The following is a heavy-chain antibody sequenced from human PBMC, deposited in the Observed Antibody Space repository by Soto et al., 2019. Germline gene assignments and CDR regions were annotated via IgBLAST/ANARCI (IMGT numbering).Heavy chain of an antibody. CDR1: GGSISSYY. CDR2: IYYSGST. J-gene: IGHJ4*02. D-gene: IGHD2-21*02. Sequence: ETLSLTCTVSGGSISSYYWSWIRQPPGKGLEWIGYIYYSGSTNYNPSLKSRVTISVDTSKNQFSLKLSSVTAADTAVYYCARHSPYCGGDCYSYDYWGQGTLVTVSS. CDR3: ARHSPYCGGDCYSYDY. V-gene: IGHV4-59*08.